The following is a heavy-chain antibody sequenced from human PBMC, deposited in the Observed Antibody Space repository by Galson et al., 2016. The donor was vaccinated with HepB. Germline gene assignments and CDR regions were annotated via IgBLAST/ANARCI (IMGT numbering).Heavy chain of an antibody. CDR2: IYSNGDT. D-gene: IGHD2/OR15-2a*01. CDR1: GFTVSNNY. Sequence: SLRLSCAASGFTVSNNYMKWVRQAPGKGLEWVSLIYSNGDTRYADSVKGRFTISRDNFKNTVYLHMNNLRAEDMAMYYCSRDRHRLSQNTVIGLWGQGTLVTVSS. CDR3: SRDRHRLSQNTVIGL. J-gene: IGHJ4*02. V-gene: IGHV3-53*01.